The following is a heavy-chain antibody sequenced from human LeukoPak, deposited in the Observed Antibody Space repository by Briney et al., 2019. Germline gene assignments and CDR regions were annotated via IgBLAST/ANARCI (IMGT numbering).Heavy chain of an antibody. D-gene: IGHD3-10*01. CDR2: ISGSGGST. Sequence: GGSLRLSCAASGFTFSSYAMSWVRQAPGKGLEWVSAISGSGGSTYYADSVKGRFTISRDNAKNSLYLQMNSLRAEDTAVYYCAREYMAYGSGSYYAYFDYWGQGTLVTVSS. J-gene: IGHJ4*02. CDR1: GFTFSSYA. CDR3: AREYMAYGSGSYYAYFDY. V-gene: IGHV3-23*01.